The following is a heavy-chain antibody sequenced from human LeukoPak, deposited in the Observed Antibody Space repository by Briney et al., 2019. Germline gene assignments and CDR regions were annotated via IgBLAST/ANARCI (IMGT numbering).Heavy chain of an antibody. CDR1: GFTFSSYE. D-gene: IGHD4-23*01. CDR3: ARCPRWAHFNY. CDR2: ISSSGRAI. Sequence: GGSLRLSCAGSGFTFSSYEMNWVRQAPGKGLEWVSYISSSGRAIYYADSVKGRFTVSRDNAKNSLYLQMNSLRAEDTAVYYCARCPRWAHFNYWGQGTLVTVSS. V-gene: IGHV3-48*03. J-gene: IGHJ4*02.